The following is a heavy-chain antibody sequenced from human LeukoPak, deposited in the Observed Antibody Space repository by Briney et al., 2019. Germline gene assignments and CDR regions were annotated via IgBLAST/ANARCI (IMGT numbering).Heavy chain of an antibody. J-gene: IGHJ4*02. Sequence: DSVKVSCKASGYTFTSYYMHWVRQAPGQGLEWMGIVNPRGGGTNYAQKFQGRVTMTRDTSTSTVYMELSSLRSEDTAVYYCARDEREGLKYYFEYWGQGTLVTVSS. CDR2: VNPRGGGT. CDR3: ARDEREGLKYYFEY. CDR1: GYTFTSYY. D-gene: IGHD1-1*01. V-gene: IGHV1-46*01.